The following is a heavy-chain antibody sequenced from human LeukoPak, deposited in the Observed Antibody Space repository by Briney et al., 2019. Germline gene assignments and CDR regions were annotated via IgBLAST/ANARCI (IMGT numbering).Heavy chain of an antibody. CDR1: GGSISSSSYY. V-gene: IGHV4-39*01. J-gene: IGHJ4*02. D-gene: IGHD4-17*01. Sequence: SETLSLTCTVSGGSISSSSYYWGWIRQPPGKGLEWIGSIYYSGSTYYNPSLKSRVTISVDTSKNQFSLKVSSVTAADTAVYYCARHSAVTTFVFDYWGQGTLVTVSS. CDR3: ARHSAVTTFVFDY. CDR2: IYYSGST.